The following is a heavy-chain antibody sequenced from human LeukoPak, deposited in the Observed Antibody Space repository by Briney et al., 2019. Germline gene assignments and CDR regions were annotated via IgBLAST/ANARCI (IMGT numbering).Heavy chain of an antibody. CDR3: ARGAPGY. CDR2: IIHSGST. V-gene: IGHV4-34*12. J-gene: IGHJ4*02. CDR1: GGSFSSYP. D-gene: IGHD4/OR15-4a*01. Sequence: PSETLSLTCAVYGGSFSSYPWTWLRQPPGKGLEWIGQIIHSGSTNYNPSLNGRVTMSVDTSKNQFSLKLTSVTAADTAVYYCARGAPGYWGQGTLVTVSS.